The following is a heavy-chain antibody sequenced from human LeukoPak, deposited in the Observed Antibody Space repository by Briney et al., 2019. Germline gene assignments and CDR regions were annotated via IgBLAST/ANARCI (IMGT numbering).Heavy chain of an antibody. CDR1: GGSISSSGYY. D-gene: IGHD5-12*01. V-gene: IGHV4-39*01. J-gene: IGHJ4*02. CDR3: ARRGIVATIDY. CDR2: ISYTGST. Sequence: PSETLSLTCAVSGGSISSSGYYWAWIRQPPGKGLEWIGSISYTGSTYYNPSLKSRLTISADTSKNQFSLKLTSVTAADTAVYYCARRGIVATIDYWGQGTLVTVSS.